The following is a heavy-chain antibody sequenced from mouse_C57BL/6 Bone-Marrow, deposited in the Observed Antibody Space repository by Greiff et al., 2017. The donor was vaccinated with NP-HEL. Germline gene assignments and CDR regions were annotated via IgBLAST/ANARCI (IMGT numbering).Heavy chain of an antibody. CDR2: IWSGGST. J-gene: IGHJ3*01. Sequence: VKVVESGPGLVQPSQSLSITCTVSGFSLTSYGVHWVRQSPGKGLEWLGVIWSGGSTDYNAAFISRLSISKDNSKSQVFFKMNSLQADDTAIYYCARMGAWFAYWGQGTLVTVSA. V-gene: IGHV2-2*01. CDR3: ARMGAWFAY. CDR1: GFSLTSYG.